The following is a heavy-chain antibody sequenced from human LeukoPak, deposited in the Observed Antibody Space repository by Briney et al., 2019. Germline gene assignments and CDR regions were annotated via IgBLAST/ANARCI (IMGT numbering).Heavy chain of an antibody. D-gene: IGHD3-16*02. Sequence: SGTLSLTCAVSGGSISSGGYSWSWIRQPPGKGLEWIGYIYHSGSTYYNPSLKSRVTISVDRSKNQFSLKLSSVTAADTAVYYCARAFGGVIGVFYYFDYWGQGTLVTVSS. CDR2: IYHSGST. CDR1: GGSISSGGYS. J-gene: IGHJ4*02. CDR3: ARAFGGVIGVFYYFDY. V-gene: IGHV4-30-2*01.